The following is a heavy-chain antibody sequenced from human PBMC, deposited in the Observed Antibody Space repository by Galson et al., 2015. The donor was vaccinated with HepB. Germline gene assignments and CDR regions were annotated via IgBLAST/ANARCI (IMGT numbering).Heavy chain of an antibody. J-gene: IGHJ6*02. CDR3: AGYLHDYYYYYGMDV. CDR2: IVVGSGNT. CDR1: GFTFTSSA. Sequence: SVKVSCKASGFTFTSSAMQWVRQARGQRLEWIGWIVVGSGNTNYAQKFQERVTITRDMSTSTAYMELSSLGSEDTAVYYCAGYLHDYYYYYGMDVWGQGTTVTVSS. V-gene: IGHV1-58*02. D-gene: IGHD1-1*01.